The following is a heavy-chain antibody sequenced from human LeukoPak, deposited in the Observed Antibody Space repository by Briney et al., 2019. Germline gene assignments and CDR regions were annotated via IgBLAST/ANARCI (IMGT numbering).Heavy chain of an antibody. CDR2: ISAYNGNT. D-gene: IGHD3-3*01. Sequence: GASVKVSCKASGYTFTSYGISWVRQAPGQGLEWMGWISAYNGNTNYAQKLQGRVTMTTDTSTSTAYMELRSLRSDDTAVYYCARYIRPSGIFGAFDIWGQGTMVTVSS. CDR1: GYTFTSYG. J-gene: IGHJ3*02. V-gene: IGHV1-18*01. CDR3: ARYIRPSGIFGAFDI.